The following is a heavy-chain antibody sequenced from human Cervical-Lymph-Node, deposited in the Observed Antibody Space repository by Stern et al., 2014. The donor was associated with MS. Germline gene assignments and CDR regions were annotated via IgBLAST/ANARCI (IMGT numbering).Heavy chain of an antibody. CDR3: ARQLAAAGKPDY. CDR1: GYSFASYC. CDR2: VYPGDYDT. V-gene: IGHV5-51*01. J-gene: IGHJ4*02. Sequence: EVQLVESGAEVKKPGESLKISCKGSGYSFASYCIGWVRQMPGKGLEWLGIVYPGDYDTRYSPSFQGQVTISADKSTSTAYLQWSSLKASDTAMYYCARQLAAAGKPDYWGQGTLVTVSS. D-gene: IGHD6-13*01.